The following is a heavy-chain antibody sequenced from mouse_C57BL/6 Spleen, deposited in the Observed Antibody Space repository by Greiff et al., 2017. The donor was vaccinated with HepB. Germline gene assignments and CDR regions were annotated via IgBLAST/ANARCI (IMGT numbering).Heavy chain of an antibody. V-gene: IGHV7-3*01. CDR1: GFTFTDYY. J-gene: IGHJ1*03. D-gene: IGHD1-1*01. CDR2: IRNKANGYTT. Sequence: EVKLMESGGGLVQPGGSLSLSCAASGFTFTDYYMSWVRQPPGKALEWLGFIRNKANGYTTEYSASVKGRFTISRDNSQSILYLQMNALRAEDSATYYCARSYGSSSWYFDVWGTGTTVTVSS. CDR3: ARSYGSSSWYFDV.